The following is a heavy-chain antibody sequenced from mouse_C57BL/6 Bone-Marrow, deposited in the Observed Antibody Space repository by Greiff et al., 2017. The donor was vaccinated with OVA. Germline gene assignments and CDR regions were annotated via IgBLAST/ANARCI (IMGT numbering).Heavy chain of an antibody. V-gene: IGHV1-80*01. D-gene: IGHD2-1*01. CDR3: ARGRDYGNYFYYYAMDY. Sequence: VQLQQSGAELVKPGASVKISCKASGYAFSSYWINWVKQRPGKGLEWIGQIYPGDGDTNYNGKFKGKATLTADKSSSTAYMQLSSLTSEDSAVYFCARGRDYGNYFYYYAMDYWGQGTSVTVSS. CDR1: GYAFSSYW. J-gene: IGHJ4*01. CDR2: IYPGDGDT.